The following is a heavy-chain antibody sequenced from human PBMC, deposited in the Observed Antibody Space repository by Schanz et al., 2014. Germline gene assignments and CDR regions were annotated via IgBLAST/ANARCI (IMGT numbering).Heavy chain of an antibody. CDR1: GYTFTSYG. D-gene: IGHD3-9*01. CDR2: ISAYNGNT. J-gene: IGHJ4*02. V-gene: IGHV1-18*01. CDR3: ARDAADFYEILTEEDS. Sequence: QIQLVQSGPEVKKPGATVKVSCKASGYTFTSYGISWVRQAPGQGLEWMGRISAYNGNTKYPQKLQGRVTMTTDTTTSTAYMELRSLRSDDTAVYYCARDAADFYEILTEEDSWGQGTLVTVSS.